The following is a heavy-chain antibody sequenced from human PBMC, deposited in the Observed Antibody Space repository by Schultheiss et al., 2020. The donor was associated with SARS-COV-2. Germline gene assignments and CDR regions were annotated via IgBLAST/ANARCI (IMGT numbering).Heavy chain of an antibody. D-gene: IGHD3-22*01. CDR2: IKSKTDGGTT. J-gene: IGHJ4*02. Sequence: GGSLRLSCAASGFTFSGSAMHWVRQASGKGLEWVGRIKSKTDGGTTDYAAPVKGRFTISRDDSKNTLYLQMNSLKTEDTAVYYCTTAPSVNYDSSGPVDYWGQGTLVTVSS. CDR1: GFTFSGSA. V-gene: IGHV3-15*01. CDR3: TTAPSVNYDSSGPVDY.